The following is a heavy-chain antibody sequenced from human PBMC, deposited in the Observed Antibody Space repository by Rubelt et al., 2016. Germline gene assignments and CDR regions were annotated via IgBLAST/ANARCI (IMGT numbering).Heavy chain of an antibody. CDR3: ACIVVVPAADAFDI. V-gene: IGHV4-39*01. CDR1: GGSISSSSYY. CDR2: IYYSGST. J-gene: IGHJ3*02. D-gene: IGHD2-2*01. Sequence: QLQLQESGPGLVKPSETLSLTCTVSGGSISSSSYYWGWIRQPPGKGLEWIGSIYYSGSTYYNPALSVRVTISGDWSNSQVSLKLSCVTAAYTAVYYCACIVVVPAADAFDIWGQGTMVTVSS.